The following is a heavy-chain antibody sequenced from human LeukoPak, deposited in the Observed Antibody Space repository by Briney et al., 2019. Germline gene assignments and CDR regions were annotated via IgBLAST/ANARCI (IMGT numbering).Heavy chain of an antibody. D-gene: IGHD7-27*01. V-gene: IGHV3-23*01. CDR2: ISGSGGKT. J-gene: IGHJ4*02. CDR1: GFPFNIYA. Sequence: GGSLRLSCAASGFPFNIYAMNWVRQAPGKGLEWVSGISGSGGKTYYADSVKGRFTISRDNSKNTLYLQLNSLRAEDTAVYYCTKLGYWGQGTLVTVSS. CDR3: TKLGY.